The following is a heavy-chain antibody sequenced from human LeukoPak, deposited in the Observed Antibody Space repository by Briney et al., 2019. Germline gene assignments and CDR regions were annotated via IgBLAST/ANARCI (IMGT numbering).Heavy chain of an antibody. Sequence: ASETLSLTCTVSGGSISSYYWSWTRQPPGKGLEWIGYIYYSGSTNYNPSLKSRVTISVDTSKNQFSLKLSSVTAADTAVYYCARDGGYSGYDRIYAFDIWGQGTMVTVSS. V-gene: IGHV4-59*01. CDR2: IYYSGST. CDR1: GGSISSYY. CDR3: ARDGGYSGYDRIYAFDI. D-gene: IGHD5-12*01. J-gene: IGHJ3*02.